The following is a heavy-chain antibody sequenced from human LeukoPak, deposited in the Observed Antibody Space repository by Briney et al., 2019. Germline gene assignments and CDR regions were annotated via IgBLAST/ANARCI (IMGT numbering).Heavy chain of an antibody. J-gene: IGHJ4*02. CDR3: VRAHGTYAPLGY. CDR1: GFTFSSYT. D-gene: IGHD2-2*01. Sequence: PGGSLRLSCAGSGFTFSSYTMSWVRQAPGKGLEWISSISSSSSYTYYADPAKGRFTISRDNTKRSLVLQMNSLRAEDTAVYYRVRAHGTYAPLGYWGQGILVTVSS. V-gene: IGHV3-21*01. CDR2: ISSSSSYT.